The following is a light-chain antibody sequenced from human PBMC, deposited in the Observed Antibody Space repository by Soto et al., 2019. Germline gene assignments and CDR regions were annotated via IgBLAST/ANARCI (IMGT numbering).Light chain of an antibody. Sequence: VLAQSPGTLSLSAGEGATLSCRASQSVADNRLAWYQQKPGQAPSLLIYDASTRAAGIPDRFSGSGSGTDFTLTISRLEPEDFGVYFCHHYTRSPIFTFGPGTTVD. CDR2: DAS. CDR1: QSVADNR. CDR3: HHYTRSPIFT. V-gene: IGKV3-20*01. J-gene: IGKJ3*01.